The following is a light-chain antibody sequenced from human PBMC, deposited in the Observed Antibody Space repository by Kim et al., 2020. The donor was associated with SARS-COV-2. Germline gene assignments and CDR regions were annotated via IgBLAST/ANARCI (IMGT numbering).Light chain of an antibody. Sequence: ASVGDRVTITCRASQDISDFLAWYQQKPGKVPKLLIYAASTLQSGVPSRFSGSGSGTDFTLTISSLQPEDVATYYCQKYNSAPRTFGQGTKVDIK. V-gene: IGKV1-27*01. CDR1: QDISDF. J-gene: IGKJ1*01. CDR3: QKYNSAPRT. CDR2: AAS.